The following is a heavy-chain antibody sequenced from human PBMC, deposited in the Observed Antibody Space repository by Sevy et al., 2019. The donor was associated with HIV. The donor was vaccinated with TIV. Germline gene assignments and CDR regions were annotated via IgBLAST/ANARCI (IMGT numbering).Heavy chain of an antibody. CDR1: GGTFSSYA. Sequence: ASVKVSCKASGGTFSSYAISWVRQAPGQGLEWMGGIIPNFGTANYAQKFQGRVTITADESTSTAYMELSSLRTEDTAVYYCARFRVPPRGRAYYYYGMDVWGQGTTVTVSS. J-gene: IGHJ6*02. CDR3: ARFRVPPRGRAYYYYGMDV. V-gene: IGHV1-69*13. D-gene: IGHD3-10*01. CDR2: IIPNFGTA.